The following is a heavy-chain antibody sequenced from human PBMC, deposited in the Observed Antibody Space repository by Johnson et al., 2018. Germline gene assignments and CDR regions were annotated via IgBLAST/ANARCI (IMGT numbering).Heavy chain of an antibody. CDR2: ISSSRSYI. CDR1: GFTFSSYS. Sequence: VQLVQSGGGLVKPGGSLRLTCAASGFTFSSYSMNWVRQAPGKGLEWVSSISSSRSYIYYAASVKGRFTISRDNAKNSLYLQMNSLRAEDTAVYYCAREPPGTTGRHYYYYYMDVWGKGTTVTVPS. J-gene: IGHJ6*03. V-gene: IGHV3-21*01. CDR3: AREPPGTTGRHYYYYYMDV. D-gene: IGHD1-1*01.